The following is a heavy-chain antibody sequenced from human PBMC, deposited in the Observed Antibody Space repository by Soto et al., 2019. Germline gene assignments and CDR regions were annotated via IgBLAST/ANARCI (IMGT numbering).Heavy chain of an antibody. D-gene: IGHD3-10*01. J-gene: IGHJ4*02. CDR3: ARDIGSYPYGKGY. Sequence: SETLSLTCSVYGGSINSYWWSWVRQPAGKGLEWIGRVYSSGTTDYNPSLNSRATLSVETSKNQFSLKLSSVTAADTAVYYCARDIGSYPYGKGYWDQGIQVTVSS. V-gene: IGHV4-4*07. CDR2: VYSSGTT. CDR1: GGSINSYW.